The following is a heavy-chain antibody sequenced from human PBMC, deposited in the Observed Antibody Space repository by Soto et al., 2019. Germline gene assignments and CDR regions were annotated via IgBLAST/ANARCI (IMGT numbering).Heavy chain of an antibody. V-gene: IGHV3-33*01. CDR1: GFTFSSYG. CDR3: ASQGGCGYSAWFVP. CDR2: IWYDGSNK. Sequence: QVQLVESGGGVVQPGRSLRLSCAASGFTFSSYGMHWVRQAPGKGLEWVAVIWYDGSNKYYEDSVKGRFTISRDNSKNKLYMQMNSLRAEDTAVYYCASQGGCGYSAWFVPWVQGTLVTVSS. D-gene: IGHD5-18*01. J-gene: IGHJ5*02.